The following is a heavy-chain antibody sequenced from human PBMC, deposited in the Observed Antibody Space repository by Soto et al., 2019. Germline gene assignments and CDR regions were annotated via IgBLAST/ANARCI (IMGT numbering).Heavy chain of an antibody. Sequence: GPELGKATQTVRLACRFCGFSHNNNGEGVALLRQPPGKALEWLAVIYWNDDKRHSPSLKSRLTITKDTSKNQVVLTMTNTDPVDTATYYCAHRQRATAGRPRGMDVWGLGTTVTVPS. V-gene: IGHV2-5*01. J-gene: IGHJ6*02. CDR2: IYWNDDK. CDR3: AHRQRATAGRPRGMDV. D-gene: IGHD6-13*01. CDR1: GFSHNNNGEG.